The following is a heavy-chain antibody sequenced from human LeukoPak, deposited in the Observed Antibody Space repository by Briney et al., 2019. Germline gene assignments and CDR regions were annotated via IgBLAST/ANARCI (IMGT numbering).Heavy chain of an antibody. J-gene: IGHJ4*02. V-gene: IGHV3-53*05. Sequence: GGSLRLSCAASGFTVSSNYMSWVRQAPGKGLEWVSVIYSGGSTYYADSVKGRFTISRDNSKNTLYLQMNSLRAEDTAVYYCAKSATRSGSSNFDYWGQGTLVTVSS. D-gene: IGHD1-26*01. CDR1: GFTVSSNY. CDR3: AKSATRSGSSNFDY. CDR2: IYSGGST.